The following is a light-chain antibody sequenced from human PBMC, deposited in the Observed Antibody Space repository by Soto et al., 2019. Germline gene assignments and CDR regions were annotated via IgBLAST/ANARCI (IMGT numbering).Light chain of an antibody. CDR3: SSYTSSSTL. J-gene: IGLJ1*01. Sequence: QSALTQPASVFGSPGQSVTISCTGTSSDVGGYNYVSWYQQHPGKAPKLMIYDVSNRPSGVSNRFSGSKSGNTASLTISGLQVEDEADYYCSSYTSSSTLFGTGTNVTVL. CDR2: DVS. CDR1: SSDVGGYNY. V-gene: IGLV2-14*01.